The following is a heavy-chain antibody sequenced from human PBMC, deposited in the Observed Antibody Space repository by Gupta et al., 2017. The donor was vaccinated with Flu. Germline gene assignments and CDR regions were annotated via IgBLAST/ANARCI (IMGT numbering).Heavy chain of an antibody. Sequence: QVQLQQWGAGLVKPSETLSLTCGVYGGSFSAYSWSWVRQPPGKGLQWIGEINSGGSTNYNPSLKSRVTLSVDKSKKQFSLTLSSVTAADXAXYYCARXFGVVITHDYFDYWGQGTLVTVSP. CDR3: ARXFGVVITHDYFDY. CDR2: INSGGST. CDR1: GGSFSAYS. D-gene: IGHD3-3*01. J-gene: IGHJ4*02. V-gene: IGHV4-34*02.